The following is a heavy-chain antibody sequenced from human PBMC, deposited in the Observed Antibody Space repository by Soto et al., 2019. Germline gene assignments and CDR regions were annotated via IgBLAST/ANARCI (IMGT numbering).Heavy chain of an antibody. CDR2: MRRRSKYR. V-gene: IGHV3-21*01. CDR1: GFIFSSYS. J-gene: IGHJ4*02. CDR3: AREVDFGFDY. Sequence: GGTPRHSCAASGFIFSSYSIIGVRQAPGKGRGWASSMRRRSKYRYYADSRKGRFTIARDNAKNSLYLQINSLRADDTAVYDCAREVDFGFDYWGQGTPFTVSS. D-gene: IGHD5-12*01.